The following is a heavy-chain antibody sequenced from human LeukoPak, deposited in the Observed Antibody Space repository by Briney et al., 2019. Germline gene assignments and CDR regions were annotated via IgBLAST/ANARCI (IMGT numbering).Heavy chain of an antibody. Sequence: VASVKVSCKASGYTFTGYYMHWVRQAPGQGLEWMGWINPNSGGTNYAQKFQGRVTMTRDTSISTAYMELSRLRSDDTAVYYCARDTSDSSGGNWFDPWGQGTLVTVSS. J-gene: IGHJ5*02. CDR2: INPNSGGT. CDR1: GYTFTGYY. V-gene: IGHV1-2*02. D-gene: IGHD3-22*01. CDR3: ARDTSDSSGGNWFDP.